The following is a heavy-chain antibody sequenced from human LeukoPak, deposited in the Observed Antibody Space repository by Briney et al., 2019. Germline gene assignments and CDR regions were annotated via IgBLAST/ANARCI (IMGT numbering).Heavy chain of an antibody. CDR3: ARTDEWRDYYDSDDAFDI. CDR1: GFTFTSYS. CDR2: ISISSIYI. V-gene: IGHV3-21*01. D-gene: IGHD3-22*01. Sequence: GGSLRPSCAASGFTFTSYSMNCVRQTPRKRLEWVSSISISSIYIYYADSVKGRFTISRDNAKYSLYLQINSLRAEDTAVYYCARTDEWRDYYDSDDAFDIWGQGTMVTVSS. J-gene: IGHJ3*02.